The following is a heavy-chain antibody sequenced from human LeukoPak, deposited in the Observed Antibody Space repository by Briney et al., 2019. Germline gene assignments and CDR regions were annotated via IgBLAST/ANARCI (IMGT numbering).Heavy chain of an antibody. D-gene: IGHD2-15*01. CDR3: VKGVSGAYSKYFQY. J-gene: IGHJ1*01. CDR2: ISGSGGST. V-gene: IGHV3-23*01. Sequence: GGSLRLSCAASGFTFNSYSMSWVRQAPGKGLEWVSAISGSGGSTYYADSVRGQFSISRDNSKDTLYLQMSSLRAEDTAVYYCVKGVSGAYSKYFQYWGQGALVTVSS. CDR1: GFTFNSYS.